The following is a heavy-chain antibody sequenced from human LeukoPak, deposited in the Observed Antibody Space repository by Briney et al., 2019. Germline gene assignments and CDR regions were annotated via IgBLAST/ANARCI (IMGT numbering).Heavy chain of an antibody. CDR3: AKSLPEKYCSSTSCPNDY. V-gene: IGHV3-23*01. CDR1: GFTFSSYG. CDR2: ISSSGSTI. J-gene: IGHJ4*02. Sequence: GGTLRLSCAASGFTFSSYGMSWVRQAPGKGLEWVSYISSSGSTIYYADSVKGRFTISRDNSKNTVYLQMTTLRADDTARYYCAKSLPEKYCSSTSCPNDYWGQGTLVTVSS. D-gene: IGHD2-2*01.